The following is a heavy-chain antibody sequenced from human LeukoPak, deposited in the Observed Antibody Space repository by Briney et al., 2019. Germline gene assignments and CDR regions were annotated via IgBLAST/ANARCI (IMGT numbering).Heavy chain of an antibody. CDR3: ASSGFYGDHGFDY. Sequence: SQTQSLTCFVSGDSITSGSYYWSWIRQTAEKGLEWIGRIYFTGITNYNPSLQSRVTIVVDTSKSEFSLRLSSVTPADTAVYFCASSGFYGDHGFDYWGQGALVTVSS. D-gene: IGHD4-17*01. V-gene: IGHV4-61*02. CDR2: IYFTGIT. J-gene: IGHJ4*02. CDR1: GDSITSGSYY.